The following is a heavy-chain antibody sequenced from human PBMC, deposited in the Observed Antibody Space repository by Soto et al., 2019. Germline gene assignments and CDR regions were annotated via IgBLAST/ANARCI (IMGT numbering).Heavy chain of an antibody. J-gene: IGHJ6*02. V-gene: IGHV5-10-1*01. CDR2: IDPTASYT. CDR1: GYSFTSYW. Sequence: GESLKISCQGSGYSFTSYWISWVRQIPGKVLEWMGRIDPTASYTSYSPSFQGHVTISVDKSISTAYLQWSSLKASDAAMYYCARVPTYYYYGMDVWGQGTTVTVSS. CDR3: ARVPTYYYYGMDV.